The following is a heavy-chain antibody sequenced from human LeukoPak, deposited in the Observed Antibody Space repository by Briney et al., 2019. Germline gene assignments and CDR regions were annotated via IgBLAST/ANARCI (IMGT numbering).Heavy chain of an antibody. CDR3: ARAARYYETSNFDY. CDR2: IYTIGST. CDR1: GGSISSYY. D-gene: IGHD3-22*01. Sequence: PSETLSLTCTVSGGSISSYYWSWIRQPAGKGLEWIGRIYTIGSTNYNPSLKSRVTMSVDTSKNQFSLKLSSVTAADTAVYYCARAARYYETSNFDYWGQGTLVTVSS. V-gene: IGHV4-4*07. J-gene: IGHJ4*02.